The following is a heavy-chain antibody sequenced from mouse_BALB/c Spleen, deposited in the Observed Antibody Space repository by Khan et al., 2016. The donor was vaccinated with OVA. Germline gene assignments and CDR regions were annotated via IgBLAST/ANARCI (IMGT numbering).Heavy chain of an antibody. D-gene: IGHD2-14*01. CDR2: IWGGGGT. CDR1: GFSFSRYN. Sequence: QVQLQQSGPGLVAPSQSLSITCTVSGFSFSRYNLHWVRQPPGKGLEWLGMIWGGGGTDYNSTLKSRLSIRKDNSKSQVLLKMNSLQTDDTAMYYCARAYYRYDGYYAMDYWGQGTSVTVSS. J-gene: IGHJ4*01. V-gene: IGHV2-6-4*01. CDR3: ARAYYRYDGYYAMDY.